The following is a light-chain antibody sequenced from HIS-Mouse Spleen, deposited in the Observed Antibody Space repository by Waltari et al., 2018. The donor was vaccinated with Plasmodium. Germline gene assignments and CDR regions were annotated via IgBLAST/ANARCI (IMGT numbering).Light chain of an antibody. CDR2: SAS. J-gene: IGKJ1*01. CDR1: QGISSY. Sequence: AIRMTQSPSSFSASTGDRVTITCRASQGISSYLAWYQQKPGKAPKLLIYSASTLQSGVPSRMIGSGSGTDFTLTISCLQSEDFATYYCQKYNSASTWTFGQGTKVEIK. V-gene: IGKV1-8*01. CDR3: QKYNSASTWT.